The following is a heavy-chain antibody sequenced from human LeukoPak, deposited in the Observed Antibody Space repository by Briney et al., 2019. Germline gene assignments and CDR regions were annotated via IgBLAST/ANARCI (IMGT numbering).Heavy chain of an antibody. V-gene: IGHV4-38-2*01. CDR1: GYSIGTDYY. J-gene: IGHJ5*02. CDR3: ARNSSSSSPPERYNWFDP. Sequence: SETLSLTCAVSGYSIGTDYYWGWIRHAPGKGLEWIGSIYNSGSTYYNPSLKSRTTISVDTSRNQFSLKLSSVTAADTAVYYCARNSSSSSPPERYNWFDPWGQGTLVTVSS. D-gene: IGHD6-6*01. CDR2: IYNSGST.